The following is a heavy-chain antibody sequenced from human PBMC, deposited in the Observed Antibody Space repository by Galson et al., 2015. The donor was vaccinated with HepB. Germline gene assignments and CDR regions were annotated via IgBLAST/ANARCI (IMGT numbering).Heavy chain of an antibody. CDR2: ISHTGSDT. CDR1: GISFSDYA. CDR3: ATDLAVAATNYGMDV. V-gene: IGHV3-30*03. J-gene: IGHJ6*02. Sequence: SLRLSCEASGISFSDYAMHWVRQAPGKGLEWVAAISHTGSDTSYADSVRGRFTISRDNFKNTVSLQMNSLRPDDTAVYYCATDLAVAATNYGMDVWGQGTTVTVSS. D-gene: IGHD6-19*01.